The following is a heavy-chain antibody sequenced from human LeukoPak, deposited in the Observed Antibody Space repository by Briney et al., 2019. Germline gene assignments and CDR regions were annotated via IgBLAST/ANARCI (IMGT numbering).Heavy chain of an antibody. D-gene: IGHD5-12*01. CDR2: INSRGDSI. Sequence: GGSLRLSCAASGFTFRATRMTWVRQAPGKGPEYIATINSRGDSINYADSVKGRFTVSRDNSKNLLYLQMNSLRVEDTGVYYCAWLYYYYMEVWGKGTTVT. CDR3: AWLYYYYMEV. CDR1: GFTFRATR. J-gene: IGHJ6*03. V-gene: IGHV3-21*01.